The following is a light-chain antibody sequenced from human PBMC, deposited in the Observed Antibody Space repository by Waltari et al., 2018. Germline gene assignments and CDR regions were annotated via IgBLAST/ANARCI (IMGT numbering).Light chain of an antibody. CDR2: GAS. V-gene: IGKV3-20*01. Sequence: EIMLTQSPGTLSLSPGERATLSCRASQSVGRSLAWYQQKPGQAPRRVIYGASSRATGIPDMFTGSGSGTEFSLTISRLEPEDFAVYYCQHYVRLPATFGQGTKVEIK. CDR1: QSVGRS. J-gene: IGKJ1*01. CDR3: QHYVRLPAT.